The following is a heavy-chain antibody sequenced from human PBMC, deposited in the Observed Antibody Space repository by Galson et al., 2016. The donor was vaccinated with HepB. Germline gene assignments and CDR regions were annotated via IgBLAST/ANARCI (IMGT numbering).Heavy chain of an antibody. CDR1: GYTFTGYY. D-gene: IGHD1/OR15-1a*01. J-gene: IGHJ4*02. CDR3: AVVLNKSMGDY. Sequence: SVKVSCKASGYTFTGYYIDLVRQAPGQGLEWMGRINPNSGGTKYVQKFQGRVTMTRDTSISTAYMELSRLRSDDTAVYYCAVVLNKSMGDYWGQGTLVTVSS. V-gene: IGHV1-2*06. CDR2: INPNSGGT.